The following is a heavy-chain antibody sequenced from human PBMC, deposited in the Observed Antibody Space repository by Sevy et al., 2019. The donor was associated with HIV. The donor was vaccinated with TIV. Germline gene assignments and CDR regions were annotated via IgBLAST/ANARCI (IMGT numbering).Heavy chain of an antibody. CDR2: IYYNGHI. D-gene: IGHD6-25*01. V-gene: IGHV4-59*08. J-gene: IGHJ4*02. CDR1: GGSITSLY. CDR3: AGVHACGRGYS. Sequence: SETLSLTGTVSGGSITSLYWDWIRQPPGKGLEWIANIYYNGHINYNPSLKSRVTLSLDTSKNQFSRRLSSVTAADTAMYYCAGVHACGRGYSWGQGTLVTVSS.